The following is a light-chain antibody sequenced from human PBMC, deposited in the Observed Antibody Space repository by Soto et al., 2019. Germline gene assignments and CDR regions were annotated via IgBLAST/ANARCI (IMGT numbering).Light chain of an antibody. J-gene: IGKJ1*01. V-gene: IGKV4-1*01. CDR1: QSVFYSSNNKNY. Sequence: DIVMTQSPDSLAVSLGERATINCKSSQSVFYSSNNKNYLAWYQQKPGQPPKLLIYWASIRESGVPDRVSGSGSGTDFTLTISSLQAEDVAVYYCQQYYSTWTFGQGTKVEIK. CDR2: WAS. CDR3: QQYYSTWT.